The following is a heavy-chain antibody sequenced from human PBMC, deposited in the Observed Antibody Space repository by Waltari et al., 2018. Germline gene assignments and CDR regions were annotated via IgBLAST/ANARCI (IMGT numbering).Heavy chain of an antibody. CDR1: GASITRHY. CDR2: IYHAGGT. V-gene: IGHV4-59*11. CDR3: ARSAISPFGDYGNFFDY. Sequence: QVHLQESGPGLVKPSETLSLTCAVSGASITRHYWTWIRQPPGKELEWIGYIYHAGGTHYNPSLETRVAISVDTSKKFFSLNFNSVTAADTAVYFCARSAISPFGDYGNFFDYWGQGTLVTVSS. D-gene: IGHD4-17*01. J-gene: IGHJ4*02.